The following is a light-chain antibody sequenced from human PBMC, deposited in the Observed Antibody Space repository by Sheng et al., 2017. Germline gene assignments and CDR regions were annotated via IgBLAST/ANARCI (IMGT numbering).Light chain of an antibody. J-gene: IGKJ2*01. CDR3: QQYGSSPRT. V-gene: IGKV3-20*01. CDR2: GAS. CDR1: QSVSSSY. Sequence: EIVLTQSPATLSLSPGERATLSCRASQSVSSSYLAWYQQKPGQAPRLLIYGASSRATGIPDRFSGSGSGTDFTLTISRLELEDFAVYYCQQYGSSPRTFGQGTKLEI.